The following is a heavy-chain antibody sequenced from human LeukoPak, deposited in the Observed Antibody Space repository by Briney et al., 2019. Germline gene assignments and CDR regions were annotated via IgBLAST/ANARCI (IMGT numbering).Heavy chain of an antibody. D-gene: IGHD2-8*01. CDR3: AKDRCSNGIGCYYYYMDV. J-gene: IGHJ6*03. CDR1: GFTFSSYS. V-gene: IGHV3-30*02. CDR2: IQYDGSNE. Sequence: GGSLRLSCAAYGFTFSSYSMNWVRQAPGKGLEWVAYIQYDGSNEQYADSVKGRFSISRDSSKNILYLQLNSLRAEDTAVYYCAKDRCSNGIGCYYYYMDVWGRGTTVTISS.